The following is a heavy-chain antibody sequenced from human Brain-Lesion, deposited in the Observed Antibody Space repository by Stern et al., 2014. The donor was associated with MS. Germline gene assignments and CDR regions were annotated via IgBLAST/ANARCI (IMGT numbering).Heavy chain of an antibody. Sequence: QVQLVQSGPGLVKPSETLSLTCTVAGGSVSSTSYAWAWIRQPPGKGLEWIGTIYYSGNTYYSPSLKSRLTISLYTSKNQFSLQLRSVTAADTAVYYCAGEEDIRYCSGGSCTGNWFDPWGQGTLVTVSS. CDR1: GGSVSSTSYA. D-gene: IGHD2-15*01. V-gene: IGHV4-39*01. J-gene: IGHJ5*02. CDR2: IYYSGNT. CDR3: AGEEDIRYCSGGSCTGNWFDP.